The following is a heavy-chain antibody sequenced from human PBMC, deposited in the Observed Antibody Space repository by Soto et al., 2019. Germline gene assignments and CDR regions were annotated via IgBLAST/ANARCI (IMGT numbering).Heavy chain of an antibody. CDR3: ARDLDFSNEGSIFDF. Sequence: SGGSLRLSCAESTFTFNSYGMHWVRQAPGRGLEWVAFVLYDGSDQYYADSVKGRFTISRDNSKNTLYLQMNSLRVEDTAVYYCARDLDFSNEGSIFDFWGQGTRVTVSS. CDR2: VLYDGSDQ. V-gene: IGHV3-33*01. CDR1: TFTFNSYG. J-gene: IGHJ4*02. D-gene: IGHD4-4*01.